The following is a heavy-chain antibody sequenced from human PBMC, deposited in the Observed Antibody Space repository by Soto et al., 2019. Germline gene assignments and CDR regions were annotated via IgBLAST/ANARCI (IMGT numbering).Heavy chain of an antibody. CDR3: ITRYCSSTSCYYPDAFDI. CDR2: IKSKTDGGTT. Sequence: PGGSLRLSCAASGFTFSNAWMNWVRQAPGKGLEWVGRIKSKTDGGTTDYAAPVKGRFTISRDDSKNTLYLQMNSLKTEDTAVYYCITRYCSSTSCYYPDAFDIWGQGTMVTVSS. J-gene: IGHJ3*02. CDR1: GFTFSNAW. D-gene: IGHD2-2*01. V-gene: IGHV3-15*07.